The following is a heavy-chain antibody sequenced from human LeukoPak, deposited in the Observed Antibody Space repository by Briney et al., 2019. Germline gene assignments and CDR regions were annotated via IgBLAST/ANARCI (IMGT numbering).Heavy chain of an antibody. J-gene: IGHJ4*02. Sequence: GGSLRLSCTASGFTFGDYAMSWFRQAPGKGLEWVGFIRSKAYGGTTEYAASVKGRFTISRDDSKSIAYLQMNSLKTEDTAVYYCTTDSSTSGFDYWGQGTLVTVSS. V-gene: IGHV3-49*03. D-gene: IGHD2-2*01. CDR1: GFTFGDYA. CDR2: IRSKAYGGTT. CDR3: TTDSSTSGFDY.